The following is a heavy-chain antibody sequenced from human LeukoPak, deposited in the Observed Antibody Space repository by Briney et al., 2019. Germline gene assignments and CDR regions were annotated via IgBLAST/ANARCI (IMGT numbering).Heavy chain of an antibody. D-gene: IGHD3-10*02. Sequence: GGSLRLSCAASGFTVSSNYMSWVRQAPGKGLEWVSVIYSGGSTYYADSAKGRFTISRDNAKNSLYLQMNSLRAEDTAVYYCAELGITMIGGVWGKGTTVTISS. V-gene: IGHV3-53*01. CDR1: GFTVSSNY. J-gene: IGHJ6*04. CDR3: AELGITMIGGV. CDR2: IYSGGST.